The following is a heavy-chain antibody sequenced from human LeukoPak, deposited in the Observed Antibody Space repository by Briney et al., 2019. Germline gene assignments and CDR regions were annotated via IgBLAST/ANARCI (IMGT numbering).Heavy chain of an antibody. V-gene: IGHV1-8*01. CDR3: AGYAGYSYGDYYYMDV. J-gene: IGHJ6*03. CDR1: GYTFTSYD. D-gene: IGHD5-18*01. Sequence: GASVKVSCKASGYTFTSYDINWVRQATGQGLEWMGWMNPNSGNTGYAQKFQGRVTMTRNTSISTAYMELSSLRSEDTAVYYCAGYAGYSYGDYYYMDVWAKATSVTVSS. CDR2: MNPNSGNT.